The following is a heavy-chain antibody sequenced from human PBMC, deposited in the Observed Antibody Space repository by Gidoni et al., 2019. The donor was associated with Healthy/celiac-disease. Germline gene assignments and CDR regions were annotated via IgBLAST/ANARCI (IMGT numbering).Heavy chain of an antibody. J-gene: IGHJ6*03. CDR3: TTGPAITMVRGAPMDV. Sequence: EVQLVESGGGLVQPGGSLKLSCAASGFPFSAAAMPWVRQASGKGLEWVGRIRSKANSYATAYAASVKGRFTISRDDSKNTAYLQMNSLKTEDTAVYYCTTGPAITMVRGAPMDVWGKGTTVTVSS. CDR2: IRSKANSYAT. V-gene: IGHV3-73*02. D-gene: IGHD3-10*01. CDR1: GFPFSAAA.